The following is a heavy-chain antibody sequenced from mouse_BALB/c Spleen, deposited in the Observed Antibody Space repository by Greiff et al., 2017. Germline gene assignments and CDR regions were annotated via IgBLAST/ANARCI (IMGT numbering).Heavy chain of an antibody. Sequence: EVNVVESGGGLVQPGGSLKLSCAASGFTFSSYGMSWVRQTPDKRLELVATINSNGGSTYYPDSVKGRFTISRDNAKNTLYLQMSSLKSEDTAMYYCARDYGSRGRFAYWGQGTLVTVSA. CDR2: INSNGGST. CDR1: GFTFSSYG. V-gene: IGHV5-6-3*01. D-gene: IGHD1-1*01. J-gene: IGHJ3*01. CDR3: ARDYGSRGRFAY.